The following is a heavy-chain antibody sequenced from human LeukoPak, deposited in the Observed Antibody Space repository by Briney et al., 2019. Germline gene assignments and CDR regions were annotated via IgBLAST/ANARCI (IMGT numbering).Heavy chain of an antibody. CDR2: ISDDGYST. CDR1: RFIFDNYG. J-gene: IGHJ4*02. D-gene: IGHD6-13*01. CDR3: VRGAYSSSWLNFDY. Sequence: PGGSLRLSCAASRFIFDNYGMTWVRQAPGKGLEWVSGISDDGYSTYYADSVKGRFTISRDNSRNTLYLQMNSLRAEDTAVYYCVRGAYSSSWLNFDYWGQGTLVTVSS. V-gene: IGHV3-23*01.